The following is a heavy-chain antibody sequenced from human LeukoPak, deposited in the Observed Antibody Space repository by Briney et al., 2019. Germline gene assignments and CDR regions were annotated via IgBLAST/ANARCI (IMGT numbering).Heavy chain of an antibody. Sequence: ASVKVSCKASGYTFTSCGISWVRQAPGQGLEWMGWISAYNGNTNYAQKLQGRVTMTTDTSTGTAYMELRSLRSDDTAVYYCARGHLSSSWYLIGTPFDPWVQGTLVTVSS. CDR2: ISAYNGNT. D-gene: IGHD6-13*01. J-gene: IGHJ5*02. V-gene: IGHV1-18*01. CDR1: GYTFTSCG. CDR3: ARGHLSSSWYLIGTPFDP.